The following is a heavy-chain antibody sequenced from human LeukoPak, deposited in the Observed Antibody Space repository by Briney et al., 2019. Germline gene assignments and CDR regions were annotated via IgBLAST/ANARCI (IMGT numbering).Heavy chain of an antibody. CDR1: GYTFTSYG. J-gene: IGHJ3*02. Sequence: ASVKVSCKASGYTFTSYGISWVRQAPGQGLEWMGWINAYNGNTNYAQKLQGRVTMTTDTSTSTAYMELRSLRSDDTAVYYCASPLRGPYDSSVGAFDIWGQGTMVTVSS. D-gene: IGHD3-22*01. CDR2: INAYNGNT. V-gene: IGHV1-18*01. CDR3: ASPLRGPYDSSVGAFDI.